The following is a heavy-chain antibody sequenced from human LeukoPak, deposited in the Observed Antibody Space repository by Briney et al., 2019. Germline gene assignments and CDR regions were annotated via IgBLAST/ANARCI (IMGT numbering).Heavy chain of an antibody. D-gene: IGHD5-18*01. Sequence: PSETLSLTCTVSGGSISSGSYYWSWIRQPAGKGLEWIGRIYTSGSTNYNPSLKSRVTISVDTSKNQFSLKLSSVTAADTAVYYCARGVFFFEAMVKDYYYYMDVWGKGTTVTISS. J-gene: IGHJ6*03. CDR3: ARGVFFFEAMVKDYYYYMDV. CDR2: IYTSGST. CDR1: GGSISSGSYY. V-gene: IGHV4-61*02.